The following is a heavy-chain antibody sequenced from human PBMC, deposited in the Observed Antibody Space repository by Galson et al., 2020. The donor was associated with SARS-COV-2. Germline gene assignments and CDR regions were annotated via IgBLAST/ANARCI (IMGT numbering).Heavy chain of an antibody. Sequence: SETLSLTCAVYGGSLSGYHWSWIRQPPGKGLEWIGGINHSGSTNYNPSLKSRVTTSVDTSENQFSLKLSAVTAADTAVYYCASVHDCGDDGVVRFDPGCQGALVTFSS. CDR3: ASVHDCGDDGVVRFDP. CDR2: INHSGST. D-gene: IGHD4-17*01. CDR1: GGSLSGYH. V-gene: IGHV4-34*01. J-gene: IGHJ5*02.